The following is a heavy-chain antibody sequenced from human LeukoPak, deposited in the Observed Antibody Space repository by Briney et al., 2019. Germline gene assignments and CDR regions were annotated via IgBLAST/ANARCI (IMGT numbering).Heavy chain of an antibody. V-gene: IGHV5-51*01. CDR2: IYPGDSDT. CDR1: GDSFTSYC. CDR3: ARADYDILTGYYY. J-gene: IGHJ4*02. Sequence: GESLKISCKGSGDSFTSYCIGWVRQMPGKGLEWMGIIYPGDSDTRYSPSFQGQVTISADKSISTAYLQWSSLKASDTAMYYCARADYDILTGYYYWGQGTLVTVSS. D-gene: IGHD3-9*01.